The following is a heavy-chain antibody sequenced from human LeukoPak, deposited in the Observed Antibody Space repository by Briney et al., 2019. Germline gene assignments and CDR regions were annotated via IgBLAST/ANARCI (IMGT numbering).Heavy chain of an antibody. V-gene: IGHV4-61*01. CDR3: ARGPGSTRDY. CDR1: GGSVXXXXXX. J-gene: IGHJ4*02. D-gene: IGHD1-14*01. CDR2: IYYTGST. Sequence: PSETLSLTXTVSGGSVXXXXXXXXXIXXXXXXXLEWIAXIYYTGSTXXNSSLXSRVXISVDTSKNQISLKLSSVTAADTAVYYCARGPGSTRDYWGQGTLVTVSS.